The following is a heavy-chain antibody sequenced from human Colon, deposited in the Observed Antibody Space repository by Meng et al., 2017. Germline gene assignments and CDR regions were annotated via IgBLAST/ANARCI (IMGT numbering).Heavy chain of an antibody. CDR2: SYWDDDK. J-gene: IGHJ4*02. CDR3: AHFLAPVGYFDY. V-gene: IGHV2-5*02. CDR1: GFSRSTYGGG. Sequence: HIILKESGPPLVQPTQTLTLHCTFSGFSRSTYGGGVGWIRQPPGKALEWLALSYWDDDKRYSPSLKSRLTNTKDTSKNQVVLTMTNMDPVDTATYYCAHFLAPVGYFDYWGQGALVTVAS. D-gene: IGHD1-14*01.